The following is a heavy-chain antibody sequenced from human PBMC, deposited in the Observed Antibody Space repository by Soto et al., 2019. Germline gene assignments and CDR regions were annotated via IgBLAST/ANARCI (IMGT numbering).Heavy chain of an antibody. V-gene: IGHV4-30-4*01. CDR2: IYYSGST. J-gene: IGHJ6*02. D-gene: IGHD6-13*01. CDR1: GGSISSGAYS. Sequence: VSGGSISSGAYSWSWIRQPPGKGLEWIGYIYYSGSTYYNPSLKIRVTISVVTSKNQFSLKLSSVTAADTAVYHCPRGQPGALPYYKYDMDVWDQVTRVAIYS. CDR3: PRGQPGALPYYKYDMDV.